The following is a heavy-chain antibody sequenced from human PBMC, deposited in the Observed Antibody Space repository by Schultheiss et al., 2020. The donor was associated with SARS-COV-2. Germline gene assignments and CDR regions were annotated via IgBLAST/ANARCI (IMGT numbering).Heavy chain of an antibody. CDR2: TRNKANSYTT. CDR3: ASLLSGSLDY. Sequence: GESLKISCAASGFTFSNAWMSWVRQAPGKGLEWVGRTRNKANSYTTEYAASVKGRFTISRDDSKNSLYLQMNSLKTEDTAVYYCASLLSGSLDYWGQGTLVTVSS. J-gene: IGHJ4*02. V-gene: IGHV3-72*01. D-gene: IGHD3-10*01. CDR1: GFTFSNAW.